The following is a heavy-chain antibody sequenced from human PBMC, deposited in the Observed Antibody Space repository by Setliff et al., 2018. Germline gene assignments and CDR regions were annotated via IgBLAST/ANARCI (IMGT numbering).Heavy chain of an antibody. CDR2: IYTSWST. D-gene: IGHD5-12*01. Sequence: LSLTCTVSGDSISSRRNYWGWFRQPAGKGLEWIGHIYTSWSTISNPSLKSRVTISLDTSKNQFSLKLRSVTAADTAVYYCARGGTFRYFDFWGQGAPVTVSS. CDR1: GDSISSRRNY. J-gene: IGHJ4*02. CDR3: ARGGTFRYFDF. V-gene: IGHV4-61*09.